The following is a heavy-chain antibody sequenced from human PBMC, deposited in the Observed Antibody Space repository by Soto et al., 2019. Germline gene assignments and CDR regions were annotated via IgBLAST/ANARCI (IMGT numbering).Heavy chain of an antibody. Sequence: GGSLRLSCAASGFTFSSYGMHWVRQAPGKGLEWVAVISYDGSNKYYADSVKGRFTISRDNSKNTLYLQMNSLRAEDTAVYYCAKERRATTPRGLTDYWGQGTLVTVSS. J-gene: IGHJ4*02. CDR1: GFTFSSYG. CDR3: AKERRATTPRGLTDY. D-gene: IGHD4-17*01. V-gene: IGHV3-30*18. CDR2: ISYDGSNK.